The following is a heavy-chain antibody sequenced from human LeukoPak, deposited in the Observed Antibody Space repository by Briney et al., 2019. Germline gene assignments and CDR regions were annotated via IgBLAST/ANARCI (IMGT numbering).Heavy chain of an antibody. J-gene: IGHJ4*02. V-gene: IGHV4-34*01. CDR1: GGSFRGYY. Sequence: PSETLSLTCSVYGGSFRGYYWSWIRQSPEKGLEWIGQIYHTGSTNYNPSLASRVTISLDISKSQFSLKLTSVTAADTAVYYCARHVCVGGSCPDNFDYWGQGTLVTVSS. CDR2: IYHTGST. CDR3: ARHVCVGGSCPDNFDY. D-gene: IGHD2-15*01.